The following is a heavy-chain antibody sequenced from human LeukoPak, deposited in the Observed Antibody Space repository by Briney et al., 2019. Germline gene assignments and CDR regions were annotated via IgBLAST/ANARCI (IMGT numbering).Heavy chain of an antibody. CDR1: GYDFTNYW. J-gene: IGHJ6*02. D-gene: IGHD2-8*01. CDR2: FYPGDSDT. V-gene: IGHV5-51*01. Sequence: GESLKISCKSSGYDFTNYWVGWVRQMPGKGLEWMGIFYPGDSDTRYNPPFQGQVTISADKSISTAFLQWSSLKASDTAMYYCARLRNGYYYGVDVWGQGTTVTVSS. CDR3: ARLRNGYYYGVDV.